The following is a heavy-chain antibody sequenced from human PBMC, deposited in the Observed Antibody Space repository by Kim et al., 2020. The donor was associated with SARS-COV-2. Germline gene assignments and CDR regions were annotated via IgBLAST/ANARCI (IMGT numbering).Heavy chain of an antibody. V-gene: IGHV4-34*01. D-gene: IGHD3-3*01. CDR2: INHSGST. Sequence: SETLSLTCAVYGGSFSGYYWSWIRQPPGKGLEWIGEINHSGSTNYNPSLKSRVTISVDTSKNQFSLKLSSVTAADTAVYYCARGRSGGYVAVRFYYYYGMDVWGQGTTVTVSS. J-gene: IGHJ6*02. CDR3: ARGRSGGYVAVRFYYYYGMDV. CDR1: GGSFSGYY.